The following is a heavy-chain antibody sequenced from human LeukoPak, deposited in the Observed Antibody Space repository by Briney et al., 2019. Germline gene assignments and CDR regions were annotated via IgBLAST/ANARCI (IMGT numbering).Heavy chain of an antibody. D-gene: IGHD3-9*01. Sequence: ASVCVSCKASGYTFTSYGISWVRQAPGQGLEWMGWISAYNGNTNYAQRLQGRVTMTTDTSTSTAYMELRSLRSDDTALYYCARDGHDILTGYYKGAFDIWGQGTMVTVSS. J-gene: IGHJ3*02. V-gene: IGHV1-18*01. CDR2: ISAYNGNT. CDR1: GYTFTSYG. CDR3: ARDGHDILTGYYKGAFDI.